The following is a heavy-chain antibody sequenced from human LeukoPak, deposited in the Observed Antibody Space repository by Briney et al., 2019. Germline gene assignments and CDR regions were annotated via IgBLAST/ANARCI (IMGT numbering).Heavy chain of an antibody. CDR3: AKAGGSGGMDV. CDR1: GFTFSSYW. J-gene: IGHJ6*02. CDR2: IKQDGSEK. D-gene: IGHD3-10*01. Sequence: GGSLRLSCAASGFTFSSYWMSWVRQAPGKGLEWVANIKQDGSEKYYVDSVKGRFTISRDNAKNSLYLQMNSLRAEDTAIYYCAKAGGSGGMDVWGQGTTVTVSS. V-gene: IGHV3-7*05.